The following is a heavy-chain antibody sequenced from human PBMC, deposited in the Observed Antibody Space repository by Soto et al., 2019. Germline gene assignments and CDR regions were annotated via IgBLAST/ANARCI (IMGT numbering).Heavy chain of an antibody. V-gene: IGHV3-23*04. CDR1: GFTFSSYA. Sequence: EVQLVESGGGLVQPGRSLRLSCAASGFTFSSYAMSWVRQAPGKGLEWVSAISGSGGSTYYADSVKGRFTISRDNSKNTLYLQMNSLRAEDTAVYYCAKDPHDSSGYYYWGYFDYWGQGTLVTVSS. J-gene: IGHJ4*02. CDR2: ISGSGGST. CDR3: AKDPHDSSGYYYWGYFDY. D-gene: IGHD3-22*01.